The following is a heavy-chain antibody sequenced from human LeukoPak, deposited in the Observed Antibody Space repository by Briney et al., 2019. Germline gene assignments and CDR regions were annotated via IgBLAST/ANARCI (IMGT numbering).Heavy chain of an antibody. CDR1: GGPIRSYY. Sequence: PSETLSLTCTVSGGPIRSYYWSWIRQPPGKGLEWIGYISYSGSTNYSPSLKSRVTMSVDTSKNQFSLKLNSVTAADTAVYYCASLSSGSWKNDFWGQGTLVTVSS. D-gene: IGHD6-19*01. CDR2: ISYSGST. V-gene: IGHV4-59*08. J-gene: IGHJ4*02. CDR3: ASLSSGSWKNDF.